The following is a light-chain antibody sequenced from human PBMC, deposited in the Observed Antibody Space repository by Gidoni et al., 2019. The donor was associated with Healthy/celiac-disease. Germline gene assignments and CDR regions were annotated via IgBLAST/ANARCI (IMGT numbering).Light chain of an antibody. CDR1: SGHSSYA. CDR3: QTWGTGLRGVV. Sequence: QLVLTHSPSASASLGASVKLTCTLSSGHSSYAIAWHQQQPEKGPRYLMKLNSDGSHSKGDGIPDRFSGSSSGAERYLTISSLQSEDEADYYCQTWGTGLRGVVFGGGTKLTVL. J-gene: IGLJ2*01. CDR2: LNSDGSH. V-gene: IGLV4-69*01.